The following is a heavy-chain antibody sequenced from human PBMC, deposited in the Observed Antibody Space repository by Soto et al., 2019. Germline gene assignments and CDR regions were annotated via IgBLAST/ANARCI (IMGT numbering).Heavy chain of an antibody. D-gene: IGHD4-17*01. Sequence: QVQLVQSGAEVKKPGASVKVSCKASGYTFTYYALHWVRQAPGQRLEWMGWINAANGNTKYSQKFQGSATITRDTSATTAYMELSSLRSEDTAVYYCAREVGYGDYLDWGQGTLVTVSS. CDR1: GYTFTYYA. CDR3: AREVGYGDYLD. CDR2: INAANGNT. V-gene: IGHV1-3*01. J-gene: IGHJ4*02.